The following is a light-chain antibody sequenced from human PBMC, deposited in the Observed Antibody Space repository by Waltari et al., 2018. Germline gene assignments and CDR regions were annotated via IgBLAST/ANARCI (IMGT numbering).Light chain of an antibody. CDR3: QQRSDWLT. CDR1: QRIKNN. Sequence: ETVMTQSPATLSVYPGERATLSCRASQRIKNNLAWYQQKGGQAPRLLLFDASTRATGISARFSGSGYGTEFTLTISSLEPEDFAVYYCQQRSDWLTFGGGTRVEIK. CDR2: DAS. J-gene: IGKJ4*01. V-gene: IGKV3-15*01.